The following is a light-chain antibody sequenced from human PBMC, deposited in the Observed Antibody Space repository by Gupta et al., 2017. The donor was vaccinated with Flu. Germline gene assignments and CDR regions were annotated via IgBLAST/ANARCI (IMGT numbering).Light chain of an antibody. CDR2: KAS. Sequence: PTTLSASVGDRVTITCRASQSISGWVAWYQQRPGKAPKLLIYKASTVQSGVPSRFSGSGSGTDFTLTISSLQPDDFATYYCQHENSILWTFGQGTKVDVK. CDR1: QSISGW. CDR3: QHENSILWT. V-gene: IGKV1-5*03. J-gene: IGKJ1*01.